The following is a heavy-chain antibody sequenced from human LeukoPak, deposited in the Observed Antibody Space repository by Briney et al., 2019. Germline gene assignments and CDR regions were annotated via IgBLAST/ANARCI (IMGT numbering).Heavy chain of an antibody. D-gene: IGHD3-22*01. CDR1: GGSFSGYY. J-gene: IGHJ4*02. CDR2: INHSGST. Sequence: PSETLSLTCAVYGGSFSGYYWSWIRQPPGKGLEWIGEINHSGSTNYNPSLKSRVTISVDTSKNQFSLKLSSVTAADTAVYYCARLCLYYYDSSGETAEYYFDYWGQGTLVTVSS. CDR3: ARLCLYYYDSSGETAEYYFDY. V-gene: IGHV4-34*01.